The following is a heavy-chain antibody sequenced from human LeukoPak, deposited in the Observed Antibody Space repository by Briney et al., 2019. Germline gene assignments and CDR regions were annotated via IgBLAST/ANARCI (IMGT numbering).Heavy chain of an antibody. Sequence: GGSLRLSCAASGFSFSTYALSWVRQAPGKGLEWVSFISANGHDTYYADSVKGRFTVSRDNSMNTLFLQMTGLRAEDTAVYYCEEAGSWAQGVLVTVSS. J-gene: IGHJ5*02. CDR1: GFSFSTYA. D-gene: IGHD6-19*01. CDR3: EEAGS. CDR2: ISANGHDT. V-gene: IGHV3-23*01.